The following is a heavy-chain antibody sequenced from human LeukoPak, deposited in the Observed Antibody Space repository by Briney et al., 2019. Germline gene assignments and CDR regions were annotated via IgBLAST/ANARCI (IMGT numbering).Heavy chain of an antibody. CDR1: SGSISTYY. J-gene: IGHJ4*02. CDR3: ARYSGIYGHDY. Sequence: KPSETLSLTCSVSSGSISTYYWSWIRQAPGKGLEWIGFIYYSGNTNYNPSLKSRATILLDTSKNQFSLRLSSVTAGDTAVYYCARYSGIYGHDYWGQGTLVSVSS. CDR2: IYYSGNT. D-gene: IGHD3-10*01. V-gene: IGHV4-59*01.